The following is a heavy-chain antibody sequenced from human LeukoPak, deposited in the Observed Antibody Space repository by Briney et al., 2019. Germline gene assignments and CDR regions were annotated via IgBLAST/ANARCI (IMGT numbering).Heavy chain of an antibody. CDR3: ARDCDTDMLTDAFDI. D-gene: IGHD5-18*01. J-gene: IGHJ3*02. CDR1: GYIFTGHF. CDR2: INPNSGAT. V-gene: IGHV1-2*02. Sequence: ASVKVSCKASGYIFTGHFMHWVRQAPGLGLEWMGWINPNSGATNYAQKFQGRVTMTRDTSISTAYMELSWLRSDDTAVYYCARDCDTDMLTDAFDIWGQGTMVTVSS.